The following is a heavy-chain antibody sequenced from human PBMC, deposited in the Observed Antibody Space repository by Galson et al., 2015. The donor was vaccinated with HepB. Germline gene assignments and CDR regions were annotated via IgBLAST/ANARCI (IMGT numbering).Heavy chain of an antibody. CDR1: EFTLSSTH. J-gene: IGHJ6*04. CDR3: ARERFMDV. V-gene: IGHV3-53*01. Sequence: SLRLSCAASEFTLSSTHLTWVRQAPGTGLEWVALIYSGGATEYADSVKGRFTISRDNFKNTVYLQMNSLRVEDTAMYYCARERFMDVWGRGTTVTVSS. CDR2: IYSGGAT.